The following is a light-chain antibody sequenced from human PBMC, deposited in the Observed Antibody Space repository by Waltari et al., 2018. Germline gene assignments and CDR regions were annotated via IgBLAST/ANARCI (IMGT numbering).Light chain of an antibody. J-gene: IGKJ4*01. CDR3: QQYSGSPLT. V-gene: IGKV4-1*01. CDR2: WAS. Sequence: DIVLTQSPDPLAVSLGESATINCKSSQSLLDTSNNKNYLAWYRQKPAQPPQLLFYWASTRNSGVPGRLSGGGSGSDFKLTISGLQADDVAVYYCQQYSGSPLTFGGGTKVEIE. CDR1: QSLLDTSNNKNY.